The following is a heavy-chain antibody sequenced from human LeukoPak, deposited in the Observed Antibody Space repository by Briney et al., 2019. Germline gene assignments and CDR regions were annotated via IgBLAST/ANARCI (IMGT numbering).Heavy chain of an antibody. Sequence: SETLSLTCSVSVYSISSGYYWGWIRQPPGKGLEWIGSIYHSGSTYYNPSLKSRVTTSVDTSKNQFSLRLNSVTAADTAVYYCARERSGYSLFDNWGQGTLLTVSS. CDR2: IYHSGST. J-gene: IGHJ4*02. D-gene: IGHD3-22*01. CDR3: ARERSGYSLFDN. V-gene: IGHV4-38-2*02. CDR1: VYSISSGYY.